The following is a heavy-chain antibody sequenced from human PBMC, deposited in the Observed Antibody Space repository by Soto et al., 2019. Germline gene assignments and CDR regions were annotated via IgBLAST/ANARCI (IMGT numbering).Heavy chain of an antibody. CDR1: GGSVCSYY. CDR3: ARGGPMKDFDY. V-gene: IGHV4-59*02. J-gene: IGHJ4*02. CDR2: IYYSGST. Sequence: SETPSISCTVCGGSVCSYYWSWIRQPPGKGLEWIGYIYYSGSTNYNPSLKSRVTISVDTSKNQFSLKLSSVTAADTAVYYCARGGPMKDFDYWGQGTLVTVSS. D-gene: IGHD3-22*01.